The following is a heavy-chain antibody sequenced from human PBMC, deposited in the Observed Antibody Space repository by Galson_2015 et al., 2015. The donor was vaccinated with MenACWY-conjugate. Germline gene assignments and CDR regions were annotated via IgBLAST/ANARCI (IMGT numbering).Heavy chain of an antibody. V-gene: IGHV3-23*01. D-gene: IGHD2-15*01. Sequence: SLRLSCAASGFTFSSYAMSWVRQAPGKGLEWVSVISGRSDGTDYADSVKGRFTISRANSKNTLYLQMNSLRGEDTAVYYCAKAWGLYCSGGNCYSDHWGQGTLVTVSS. J-gene: IGHJ4*02. CDR3: AKAWGLYCSGGNCYSDH. CDR1: GFTFSSYA. CDR2: ISGRSDGT.